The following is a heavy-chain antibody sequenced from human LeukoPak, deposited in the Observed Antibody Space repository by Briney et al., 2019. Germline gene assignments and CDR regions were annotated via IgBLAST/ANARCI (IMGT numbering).Heavy chain of an antibody. CDR1: GFTFSNYW. V-gene: IGHV3-74*01. CDR3: ARGDDYSTFDY. Sequence: GGSLRLSCAAPGFTFSNYWMHWVRQGPGKGLVWVSRINSAGSITNYADSVKGRFTISRDNDKNTVYLQMNSLRAEDTAVYYCARGDDYSTFDYSGQGTLVTVSS. J-gene: IGHJ4*02. CDR2: INSAGSIT. D-gene: IGHD4-11*01.